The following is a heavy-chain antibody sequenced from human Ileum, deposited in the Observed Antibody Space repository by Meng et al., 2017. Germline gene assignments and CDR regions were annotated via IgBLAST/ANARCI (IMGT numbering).Heavy chain of an antibody. CDR2: TYYRSKWSS. CDR3: ARKAVAVGTFDY. D-gene: IGHD6-19*01. V-gene: IGHV6-1*01. J-gene: IGHJ4*02. CDR1: GDSVSSNSAA. Sequence: QAQLQQPGPGLGKPSPTLSLTCAISGDSVSSNSAAWNWIRQSPSRGLEWLGRTYYRSKWSSDYAVSVRGRITINADTSKNQFSLQLNSVTPDDTAVYYCARKAVAVGTFDYWGQGTLVTVSS.